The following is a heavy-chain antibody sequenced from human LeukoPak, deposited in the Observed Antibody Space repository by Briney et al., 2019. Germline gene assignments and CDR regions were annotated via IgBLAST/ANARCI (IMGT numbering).Heavy chain of an antibody. CDR1: GFTFSSYG. D-gene: IGHD5-12*01. CDR3: ARVPGVDIEATTHHYYDMDV. CDR2: ISYDGSNK. J-gene: IGHJ6*03. Sequence: GGSLRLSCAASGFTFSSYGMHWVRQAPGKGLEWVAYISYDGSNKYYADSVKGRFTISRDNSKNTLYLQMNSLRAEDTAVYYCARVPGVDIEATTHHYYDMDVWGKGTTVTVSS. V-gene: IGHV3-30*19.